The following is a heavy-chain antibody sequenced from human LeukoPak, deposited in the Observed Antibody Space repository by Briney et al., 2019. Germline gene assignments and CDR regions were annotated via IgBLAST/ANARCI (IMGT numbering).Heavy chain of an antibody. CDR1: GGSISSGDYY. V-gene: IGHV4-30-4*01. CDR2: IYYSGTT. Sequence: PSETLSLTCTVSGGSISSGDYYWRWIRQPPGKGVEWIGYIYYSGTTYYNPSLRSRITISADTSHNLFSLQLSSVSAADTAVYYCARAIRAGYSISWYFDLWGRGTLVTVSS. D-gene: IGHD6-13*01. J-gene: IGHJ2*01. CDR3: ARAIRAGYSISWYFDL.